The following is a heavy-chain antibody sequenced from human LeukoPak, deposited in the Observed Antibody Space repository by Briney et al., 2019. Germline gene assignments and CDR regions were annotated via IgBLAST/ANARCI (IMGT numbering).Heavy chain of an antibody. CDR1: GFTFSNYA. V-gene: IGHV3-23*01. CDR2: ISGSGGST. J-gene: IGHJ4*02. CDR3: AKEPPGGGTVTFYYFDY. D-gene: IGHD4-17*01. Sequence: GGFLRLSCAASGFTFSNYAMSWVRQAPGKGLEWVSAISGSGGSTYYADSVKGRFTISRDNSKNTLYLQMNSLRAEDTAVYYCAKEPPGGGTVTFYYFDYWGQGTLVTVSS.